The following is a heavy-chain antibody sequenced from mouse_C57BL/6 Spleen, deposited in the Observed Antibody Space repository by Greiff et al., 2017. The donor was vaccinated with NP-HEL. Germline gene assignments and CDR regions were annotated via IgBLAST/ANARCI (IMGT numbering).Heavy chain of an antibody. Sequence: EVKLVESGGGLVKPGGSLKLSCAASGFTFSSYAMSWVRQTPEKRLEWVATISDGGSYTYYPDNVKGRFTISRDNAKNNLYLQMSHLKSEDTAMYYCAREDYDGYYWFAYWGQGTLVTVSA. D-gene: IGHD2-3*01. J-gene: IGHJ3*01. V-gene: IGHV5-4*01. CDR2: ISDGGSYT. CDR3: AREDYDGYYWFAY. CDR1: GFTFSSYA.